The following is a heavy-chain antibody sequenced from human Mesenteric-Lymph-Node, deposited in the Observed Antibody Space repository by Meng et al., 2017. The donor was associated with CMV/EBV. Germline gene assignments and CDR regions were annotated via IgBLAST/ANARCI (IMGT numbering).Heavy chain of an antibody. D-gene: IGHD5-12*01. Sequence: GGSLRLSCTTSGFTFSAYWMHWVRQTPGKGLVWASRLTPDGGMTDYADSVKGRFTISRDNAKSTLYLQMNSLRAEDTGVYYCARDLRGKDDYWGQGTLVTVSS. CDR2: LTPDGGMT. CDR3: ARDLRGKDDY. CDR1: GFTFSAYW. V-gene: IGHV3-74*01. J-gene: IGHJ4*02.